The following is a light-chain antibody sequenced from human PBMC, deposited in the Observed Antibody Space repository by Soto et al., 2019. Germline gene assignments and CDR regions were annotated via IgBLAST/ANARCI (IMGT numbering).Light chain of an antibody. Sequence: QSVLTQPPSVSGSPGQSVTISCTGTSSDVGSYNRVSWYQQPPGTAPKLMIYEVSNRPSGVPDRFSGSKSGNTASLTISGPQAEDEADYYCSSYTTSSTYVFGTGTKVIVL. CDR2: EVS. CDR3: SSYTTSSTYV. J-gene: IGLJ1*01. CDR1: SSDVGSYNR. V-gene: IGLV2-18*02.